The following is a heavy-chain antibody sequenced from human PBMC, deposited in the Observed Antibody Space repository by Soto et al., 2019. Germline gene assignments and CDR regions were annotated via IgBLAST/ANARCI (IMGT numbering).Heavy chain of an antibody. D-gene: IGHD6-13*01. J-gene: IGHJ6*02. CDR3: ARHGIAEAGTWYYYGMDV. CDR2: IYYSGST. Sequence: SETLSLTCTVSGGSISSSSYYWGWIRQPPGKGLEWIGSIYYSGSTYYNPSLKSRVTISVDTSKNQFSLKLSSVTAADTAVYYCARHGIAEAGTWYYYGMDVWGQGTTVT. CDR1: GGSISSSSYY. V-gene: IGHV4-39*01.